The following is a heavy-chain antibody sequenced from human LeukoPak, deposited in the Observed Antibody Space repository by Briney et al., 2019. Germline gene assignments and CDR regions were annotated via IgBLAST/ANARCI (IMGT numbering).Heavy chain of an antibody. CDR1: GGTFSSYA. CDR2: IIPIFGTA. V-gene: IGHV1-69*13. D-gene: IGHD6-13*01. J-gene: IGHJ4*02. Sequence: SVKVSCKASGGTFSSYAISWVRQAPGQGLEWMGGIIPIFGTANYAQKFQGRVTITADESTSTAYMELSSLRSEDTAVYYCARRVHSSSWSSYFDYWGQETLVTVSS. CDR3: ARRVHSSSWSSYFDY.